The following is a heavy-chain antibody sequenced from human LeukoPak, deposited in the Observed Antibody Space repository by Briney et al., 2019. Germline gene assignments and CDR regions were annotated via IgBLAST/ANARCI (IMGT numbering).Heavy chain of an antibody. Sequence: ASVKVSCKASGYTFTRYYMYWVRQAPGQGLEWMGIINPSGGSTSYAQKIQGRVTMTRDMSTSTVYMELSSLRSEDTAVYYCASSRDGYPGGFDYWGQGTRVTVSS. J-gene: IGHJ4*02. CDR3: ASSRDGYPGGFDY. CDR2: INPSGGST. CDR1: GYTFTRYY. V-gene: IGHV1-46*01. D-gene: IGHD5-24*01.